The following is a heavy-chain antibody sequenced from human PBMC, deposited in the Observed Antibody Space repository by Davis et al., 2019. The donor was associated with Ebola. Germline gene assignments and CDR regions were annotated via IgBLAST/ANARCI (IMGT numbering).Heavy chain of an antibody. J-gene: IGHJ4*01. CDR2: VNHEGSST. D-gene: IGHD3-3*01. V-gene: IGHV3-74*01. CDR1: GFTFSNYW. CDR3: ASQGFRQSRDY. Sequence: PGGSLRPSCAASGFTFSNYWMHWVRQAPGKGLMWVSRVNHEGSSTTYADSVKGRFTISRDNAKNTLYLQMNSLRAEDSAVYYCASQGFRQSRDYWGQGTLVTVSP.